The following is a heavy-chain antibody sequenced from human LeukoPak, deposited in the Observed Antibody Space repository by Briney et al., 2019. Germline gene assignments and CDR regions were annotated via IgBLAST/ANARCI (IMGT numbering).Heavy chain of an antibody. V-gene: IGHV4-4*07. CDR2: IYTSGST. J-gene: IGHJ4*02. CDR3: ARAEGSGWHKYYFDY. Sequence: ASETLSLTCTVSGGSISRYYWSWIRQPAGKGLEWIGRIYTSGSTNYNPSLKSRVTMSVDTSKNQFSLKLSSVTAADTAVYYCARAEGSGWHKYYFDYWGQGTLVTVSS. CDR1: GGSISRYY. D-gene: IGHD6-19*01.